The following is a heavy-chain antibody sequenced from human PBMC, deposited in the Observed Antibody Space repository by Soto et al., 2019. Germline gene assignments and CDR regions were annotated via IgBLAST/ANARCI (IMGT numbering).Heavy chain of an antibody. CDR3: ARVWGGAFDI. J-gene: IGHJ3*02. V-gene: IGHV4-59*01. CDR2: IYYSGST. D-gene: IGHD3-10*01. Sequence: QVQLQESGPGLVKPSETLSLTCTVSGGSISSYYWSWIRQPPGKGLEWIGYIYYSGSTNYNPSLKRRLTISVDTSKNQFSLKLTAVTAADTAVYYCARVWGGAFDIWGQGTMVTVSS. CDR1: GGSISSYY.